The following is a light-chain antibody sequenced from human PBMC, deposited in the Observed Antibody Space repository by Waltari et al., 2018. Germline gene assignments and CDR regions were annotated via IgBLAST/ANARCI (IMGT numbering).Light chain of an antibody. CDR1: QSVRSS. V-gene: IGKV3-15*01. CDR2: DVS. Sequence: EIVMPQSPVALSVSPGERATLSCRASQSVRSSLAWYQQRPGQTPRLVTYDVSTRANGIPARFSGSGSGTEFTLTISSLQSEDFAVYYCQQYNTWPGTFGQGTKLEIK. CDR3: QQYNTWPGT. J-gene: IGKJ2*01.